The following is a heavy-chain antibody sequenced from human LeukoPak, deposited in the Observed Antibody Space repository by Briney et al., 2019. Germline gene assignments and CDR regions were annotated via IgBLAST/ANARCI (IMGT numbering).Heavy chain of an antibody. V-gene: IGHV3-30*03. Sequence: GGSLRLSCAASGFTFTSYGMHWVRQAPGKGLEWVALITYDGYYKYYLDSVKGRFTISSDTSKNTLYLQMNSLRAEDTAVYYCARDLSPVVRASPMGYWGQGTLVTVSS. CDR1: GFTFTSYG. CDR3: ARDLSPVVRASPMGY. D-gene: IGHD3-10*01. CDR2: ITYDGYYK. J-gene: IGHJ4*02.